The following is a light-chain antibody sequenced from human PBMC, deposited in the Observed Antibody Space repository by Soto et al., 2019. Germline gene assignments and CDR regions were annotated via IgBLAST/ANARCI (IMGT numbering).Light chain of an antibody. CDR1: PPISVY. Sequence: EIRRTQSPSSLAARAGGTVTITFQTGPPISVYLNWYQQKPGTSPTLLISAASTFQSGVPSRFSGSGSGTEFTLTISSLQPEDFATYYCQQLNSVGGGTQVDIK. J-gene: IGKJ4*01. CDR2: AAS. CDR3: QQLNS. V-gene: IGKV1-9*01.